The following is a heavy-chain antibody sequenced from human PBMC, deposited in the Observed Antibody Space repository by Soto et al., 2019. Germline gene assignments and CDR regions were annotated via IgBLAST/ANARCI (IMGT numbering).Heavy chain of an antibody. CDR3: AKRAPYYFDS. J-gene: IGHJ4*02. CDR1: GFTFSSYA. Sequence: GGSLRLSCAASGFTFSSYAMSWVRQAPGKGLEWVSTIGTSGGTYYPDSVRGRFTISRDNSRNTLYLQMNSLRPEDTAVYYCAKRAPYYFDSWGQGTQVTVSS. V-gene: IGHV3-23*01. CDR2: IGTSGGT.